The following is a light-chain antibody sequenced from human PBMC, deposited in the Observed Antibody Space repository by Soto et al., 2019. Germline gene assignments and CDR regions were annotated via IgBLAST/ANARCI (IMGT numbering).Light chain of an antibody. J-gene: IGKJ1*01. Sequence: EIVLTHSPATLSLSPGERATLFCRASQSVSSYLAWYQQKPGQAPRLLIYDASNRATGIPARFSGSGSGTEFTLTIRSLQSAHFAVYYFQIYHNWPPWTVGQGTKV. CDR1: QSVSSY. V-gene: IGKV3-11*01. CDR2: DAS. CDR3: QIYHNWPPWT.